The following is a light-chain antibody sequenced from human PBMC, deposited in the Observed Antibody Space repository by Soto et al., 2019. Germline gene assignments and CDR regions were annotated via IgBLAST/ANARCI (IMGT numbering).Light chain of an antibody. V-gene: IGKV3-20*01. CDR2: GAF. CDR3: QQYGSSSFA. Sequence: EIVLTQSPGTLSVSPGERATLFCRARQSISSTYLAWYQKKPGQAPRLLLYGAFNRATGIPDRFSGSGSGTDFTLTISRLEPVYFSFYYCQQYGSSSFAFAPGPKVDIK. J-gene: IGKJ3*01. CDR1: QSISSTY.